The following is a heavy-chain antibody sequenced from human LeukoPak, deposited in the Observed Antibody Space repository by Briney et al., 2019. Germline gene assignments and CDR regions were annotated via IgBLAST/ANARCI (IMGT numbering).Heavy chain of an antibody. CDR2: IYTSGST. CDR3: ARDSAVTAIDY. Sequence: SETLSLTCTVSGGSISSGSYYWSWIRQPAGKGLEWIGRIYTSGSTNYNPSLKSRVTISVDTFKNQFSLKLNSVTAADTAVYYCARDSAVTAIDYWGQGTLVTVSS. D-gene: IGHD2-21*02. J-gene: IGHJ4*02. V-gene: IGHV4-61*02. CDR1: GGSISSGSYY.